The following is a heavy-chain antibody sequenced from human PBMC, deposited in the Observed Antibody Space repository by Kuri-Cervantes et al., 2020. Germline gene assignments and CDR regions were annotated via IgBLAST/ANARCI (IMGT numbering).Heavy chain of an antibody. Sequence: GGSLRLSCAASGFTFSSYGMHWVRQAPGKGLEWVAVIWYDGSNKYYADSVKGRFTISRDNSKNTLYLQMNSLRAEDTAVYYCARERLWGDAFDIWGQGTMVTVSS. D-gene: IGHD2-21*01. V-gene: IGHV3-33*01. CDR3: ARERLWGDAFDI. CDR1: GFTFSSYG. J-gene: IGHJ3*02. CDR2: IWYDGSNK.